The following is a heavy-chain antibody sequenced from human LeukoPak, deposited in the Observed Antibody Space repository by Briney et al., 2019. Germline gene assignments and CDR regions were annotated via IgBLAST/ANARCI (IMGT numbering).Heavy chain of an antibody. Sequence: GGSLRLSCTASGFTFSISAMTWVRQAPGKGLEWVALINYSGSNAYYADSVRGRFTISRDSSKSMLYLQMDSLRAEDTAIYYCARDIELSTWGQGTMVSV. D-gene: IGHD1-7*01. CDR3: ARDIELST. J-gene: IGHJ3*01. V-gene: IGHV3-23*01. CDR2: INYSGSNA. CDR1: GFTFSISA.